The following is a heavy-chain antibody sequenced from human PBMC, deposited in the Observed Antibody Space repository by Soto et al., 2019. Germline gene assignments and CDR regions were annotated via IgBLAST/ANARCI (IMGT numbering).Heavy chain of an antibody. J-gene: IGHJ5*02. V-gene: IGHV1-69*12. D-gene: IGHD6-6*01. CDR3: ARDGIAARPIAWFDP. CDR2: ITPIFGAA. Sequence: QVQLVQSGAEVKKPGSSVKVSCKASGGTFSSYAIRWVRQAPGQGLEWMGGITPIFGAADYAQKFQGRVTITADESTSTAYMELSSLRSEDTAVYYCARDGIAARPIAWFDPWGQGTLVTVA. CDR1: GGTFSSYA.